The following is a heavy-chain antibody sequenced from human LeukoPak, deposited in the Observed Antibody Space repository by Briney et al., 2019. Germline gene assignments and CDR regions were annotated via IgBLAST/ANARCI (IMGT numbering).Heavy chain of an antibody. V-gene: IGHV3-30-3*01. J-gene: IGHJ4*02. CDR2: ISYDGSNT. D-gene: IGHD6-6*01. Sequence: GGSLRLSCAASGFTFSSYAMHWVRQAPGKGLEWVAIISYDGSNTYYADSVKGRFTISRDNSKNTLYLQMNSLRAEDTAVYYCASIPSSSLDFFDYWGQGTLVTVSS. CDR3: ASIPSSSLDFFDY. CDR1: GFTFSSYA.